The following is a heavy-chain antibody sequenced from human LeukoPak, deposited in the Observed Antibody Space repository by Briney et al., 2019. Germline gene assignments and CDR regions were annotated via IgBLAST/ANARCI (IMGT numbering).Heavy chain of an antibody. CDR2: IYYSGST. Sequence: SETLSLTCTVSGGSISSSSYYWGWIRQPPGKGLEWIGSIYYSGSTYYNPSLKSRVTISVDTSKNQFPLKLSSVTAADTAVYYCARDGKGNLGTVTYLYYYYYMDVWGKGTTVTVSS. J-gene: IGHJ6*03. CDR1: GGSISSSSYY. D-gene: IGHD4-17*01. V-gene: IGHV4-39*06. CDR3: ARDGKGNLGTVTYLYYYYYMDV.